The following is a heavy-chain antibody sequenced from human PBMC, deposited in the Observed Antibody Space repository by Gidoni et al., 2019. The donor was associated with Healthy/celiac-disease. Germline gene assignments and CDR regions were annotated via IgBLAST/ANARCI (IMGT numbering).Heavy chain of an antibody. CDR2: ISGSGGST. CDR3: AKDLVGITMVRGVIPPAYFDY. CDR1: GFTFSSYA. V-gene: IGHV3-23*01. Sequence: EVQLLESGGGLVQPGGSLRLSCAASGFTFSSYAMSWVRQAPGKGLEWVSAISGSGGSTYYADSVKGRFTISRDNSKNTLYLQMNSLRAEDTAVYYCAKDLVGITMVRGVIPPAYFDYWGQGTLVTVSS. D-gene: IGHD3-10*01. J-gene: IGHJ4*02.